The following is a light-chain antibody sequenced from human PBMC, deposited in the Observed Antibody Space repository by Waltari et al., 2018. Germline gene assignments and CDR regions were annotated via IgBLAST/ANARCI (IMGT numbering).Light chain of an antibody. CDR3: QQYNNWRAYT. CDR2: GAS. CDR1: QSVSSN. Sequence: EIVMTQSPATLSVSPGERATLSCRASQSVSSNLAWYQQKPGQAPRLLIYGASTRATGIPARFSGGGSGTEFTLTISSMQSEDFAVYYCQQYNNWRAYTFGQGTKLEIK. V-gene: IGKV3-15*01. J-gene: IGKJ2*01.